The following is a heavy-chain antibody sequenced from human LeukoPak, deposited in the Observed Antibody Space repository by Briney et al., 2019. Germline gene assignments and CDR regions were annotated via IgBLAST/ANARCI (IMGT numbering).Heavy chain of an antibody. J-gene: IGHJ4*02. CDR3: ARATAAGRRLDY. D-gene: IGHD6-13*01. Sequence: GASVRASCKASGYTLTSYYMHWVRQAPGQGLEWMAMINPSGGSTTYAQKFQGRVTMTRDTSTSTVYMELSSLRSDDTAVYYCARATAAGRRLDYWGQGTLVTVSS. CDR1: GYTLTSYY. V-gene: IGHV1-46*01. CDR2: INPSGGST.